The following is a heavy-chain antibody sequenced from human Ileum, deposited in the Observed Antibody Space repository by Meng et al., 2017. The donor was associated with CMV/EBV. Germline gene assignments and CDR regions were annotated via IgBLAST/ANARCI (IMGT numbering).Heavy chain of an antibody. V-gene: IGHV1-18*01. CDR2: ISAYSGNT. Sequence: QVQLVHAGAGVEKPGAVVEVDCRTSGYDFSSYGISWVRQAPGQGLEWVGWISAYSGNTNYAQNFQGRVILTRDTSTNTAHMEVRSLVVNDTAVYYCARDPRHSDNWYRAGDFQQWGQGTLVTVSS. CDR1: GYDFSSYG. D-gene: IGHD5-24*01. CDR3: ARDPRHSDNWYRAGDFQQ. J-gene: IGHJ1*01.